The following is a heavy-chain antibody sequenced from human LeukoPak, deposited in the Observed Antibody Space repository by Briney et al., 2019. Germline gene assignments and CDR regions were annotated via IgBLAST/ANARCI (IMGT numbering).Heavy chain of an antibody. J-gene: IGHJ4*02. D-gene: IGHD2-2*02. CDR3: PCGDTSTYYFDY. Sequence: PSETLSLTCAVYGGSFSGYYWSWIRQPPGKGLEWIGEINHSGSTNYNPSLKSRVTISVDTSKNQFSLKLSSVTAADTAVYYCPCGDTSTYYFDYWGQGTLVTVSS. V-gene: IGHV4-34*01. CDR2: INHSGST. CDR1: GGSFSGYY.